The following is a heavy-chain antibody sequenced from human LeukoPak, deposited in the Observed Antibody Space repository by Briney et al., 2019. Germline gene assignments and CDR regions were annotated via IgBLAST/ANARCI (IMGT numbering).Heavy chain of an antibody. D-gene: IGHD3-3*01. CDR1: GGSFSGYY. Sequence: SETLSLTCAVYGGSFSGYYWSWIRQPPGKGLEWIGEINHSGSTNYNPSLKSRVTISVDTSKNQFSLKLSSVTAADTAVYYCARDTIFGMFDPWGQGTLVTVSS. CDR2: INHSGST. CDR3: ARDTIFGMFDP. J-gene: IGHJ5*02. V-gene: IGHV4-34*01.